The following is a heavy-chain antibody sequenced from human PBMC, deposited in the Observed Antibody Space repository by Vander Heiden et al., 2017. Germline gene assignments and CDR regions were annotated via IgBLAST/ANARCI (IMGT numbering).Heavy chain of an antibody. CDR3: ARVSRGANYFDY. CDR2: IYSGGIT. J-gene: IGHJ4*02. V-gene: IGHV3-53*01. CDR1: GFTVSSNY. D-gene: IGHD3-16*01. Sequence: VQLVESGGGLIQPGGSLRLSCAASGFTVSSNYLGWVRQAPGKGLEWVSVIYSGGITYYADSVKGRFTISRDNSKNTLYLQMNSLRAEDTAVYYCARVSRGANYFDYWGQGTLVTVSS.